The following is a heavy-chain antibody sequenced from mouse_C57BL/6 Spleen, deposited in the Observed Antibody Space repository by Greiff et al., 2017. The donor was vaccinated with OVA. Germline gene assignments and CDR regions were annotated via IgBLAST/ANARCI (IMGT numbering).Heavy chain of an antibody. J-gene: IGHJ3*01. D-gene: IGHD2-2*01. CDR2: ISDGGSYT. V-gene: IGHV5-4*03. CDR3: ARARYGYDDGFAY. CDR1: GFTFSSYA. Sequence: EVKLVESGGGLVKPGGSLKLSCAASGFTFSSYAMSWVRQTPEKRLEWVATISDGGSYTYYPDNVKGRFTISRDNAKNNLYLQMSHLKSEDTAMYYCARARYGYDDGFAYWGQGTLVTVSA.